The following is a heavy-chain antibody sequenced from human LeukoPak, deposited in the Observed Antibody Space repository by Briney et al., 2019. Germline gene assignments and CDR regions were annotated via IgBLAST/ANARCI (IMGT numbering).Heavy chain of an antibody. J-gene: IGHJ4*02. CDR2: ISGSGGST. V-gene: IGHV3-23*01. D-gene: IGHD1-26*01. Sequence: AGGSLRLSCAASGFTFSNYGIHWVRQAPGKGLEWVSGISGSGGSTYYADSVKGRFTISRDNSKNTLYLQMNSLRAEDTAVYYCAKDVDVGADDFDYWGQGTLVSVSS. CDR1: GFTFSNYG. CDR3: AKDVDVGADDFDY.